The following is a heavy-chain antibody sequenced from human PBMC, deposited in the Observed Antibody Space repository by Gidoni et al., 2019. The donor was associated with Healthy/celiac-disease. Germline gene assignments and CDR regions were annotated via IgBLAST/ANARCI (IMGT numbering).Heavy chain of an antibody. V-gene: IGHV3-21*01. CDR2: ISSSSSYI. J-gene: IGHJ4*02. Sequence: EVQLVESGGGLVKPGGSLRLSCAASGFTFSSYSMNWVRQAPGKGLEWVSSISSSSSYIYYADSVKGRFTISRDNAKNSLYLQMNSLRAEDTAVYYCARADYDFWSGYYSAGYWGQGTLVTVSS. D-gene: IGHD3-3*01. CDR1: GFTFSSYS. CDR3: ARADYDFWSGYYSAGY.